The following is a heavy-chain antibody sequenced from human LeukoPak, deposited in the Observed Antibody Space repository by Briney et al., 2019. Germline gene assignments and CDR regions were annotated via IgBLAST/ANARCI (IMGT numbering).Heavy chain of an antibody. J-gene: IGHJ1*01. CDR2: INPSGGST. CDR1: GYTFTSYY. D-gene: IGHD6-25*01. CDR3: ARGGPGQAPLQRLEYFQH. Sequence: ASVKVSCKASGYTFTSYYMHGVRQAPGQGLEWMGIINPSGGSTSYAQKFQGRVTMTRDMSTSTVYMELSSLRSEDTAVYYCARGGPGQAPLQRLEYFQHWGQGTLVTVSS. V-gene: IGHV1-46*01.